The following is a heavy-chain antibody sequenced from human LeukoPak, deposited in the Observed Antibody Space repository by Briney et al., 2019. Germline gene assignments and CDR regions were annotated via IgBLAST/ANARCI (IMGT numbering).Heavy chain of an antibody. V-gene: IGHV4-34*01. Sequence: PGGSLRLSCAASGFTFSQYCMTWVRQPPGKGLEWIGGINHSGSANYNPSLKSRVTMSVDTSKNQFSLKLSSVTAADTAVYYCARLPVTYYGSGSSKYFQHWGQGTLVTVSS. CDR2: INHSGSA. CDR1: GFTFSQYC. J-gene: IGHJ1*01. D-gene: IGHD3-10*01. CDR3: ARLPVTYYGSGSSKYFQH.